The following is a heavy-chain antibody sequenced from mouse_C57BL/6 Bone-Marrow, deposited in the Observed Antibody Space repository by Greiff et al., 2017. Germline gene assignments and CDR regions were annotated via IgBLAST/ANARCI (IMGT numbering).Heavy chain of an antibody. CDR2: IYPRDGST. V-gene: IGHV1-85*01. J-gene: IGHJ1*03. CDR3: ARLEFDGSSGDWYFDV. D-gene: IGHD1-1*01. Sequence: VQLPESGPELVKPGASVKLSCKASGYTFTSYAINWVNPRPGPGLEWIGWIYPRDGSTKYNEKFKGKATLTVDTSSSTAYMELHSLTSEDSAVYFCARLEFDGSSGDWYFDVWGTGTTVTVSS. CDR1: GYTFTSYA.